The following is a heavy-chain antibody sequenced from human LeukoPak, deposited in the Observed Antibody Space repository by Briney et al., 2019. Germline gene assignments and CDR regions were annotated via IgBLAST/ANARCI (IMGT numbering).Heavy chain of an antibody. V-gene: IGHV4-34*01. J-gene: IGHJ4*02. D-gene: IGHD6-19*01. Sequence: SETLSLTCAVYGGSFSGYYWSWIRQPPGKGLEWIGEINHSGSTNYNPSLKSRVTISVDTSKNQFSLKLSSVTAADTAVYYCARYLAAKQWLGDYFDYWGQGTLVTVSS. CDR1: GGSFSGYY. CDR3: ARYLAAKQWLGDYFDY. CDR2: INHSGST.